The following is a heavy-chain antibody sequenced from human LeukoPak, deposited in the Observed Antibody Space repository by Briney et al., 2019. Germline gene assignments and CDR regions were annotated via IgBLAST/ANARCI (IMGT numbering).Heavy chain of an antibody. CDR1: GYTFTGYY. CDR2: INPNSAAT. J-gene: IGHJ5*02. CDR3: ARGSGLTGDLKRPFDP. V-gene: IGHV1-2*02. D-gene: IGHD7-27*01. Sequence: ASVKVSCKASGYTFTGYYMHWVRQAPGQGLEWMGWINPNSAATSYAQEFQGGVTMTRDTSISTAYMELSNLRSDDTAVYYCARGSGLTGDLKRPFDPWGQGALVTVSS.